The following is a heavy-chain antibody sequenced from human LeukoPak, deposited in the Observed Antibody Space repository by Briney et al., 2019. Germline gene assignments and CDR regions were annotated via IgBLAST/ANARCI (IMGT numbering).Heavy chain of an antibody. J-gene: IGHJ5*02. CDR2: IHYTGST. CDR3: ARGGYYGSGNDFRFDP. V-gene: IGHV4-59*01. Sequence: PSETLSLTCAVYGGSFSGYYWSWLRQSPGKGLECIGYIHYTGSTNYNPSLKSRVTISVETSKNQFSLKLKSVTAADTAVYYCARGGYYGSGNDFRFDPWGQGTLVTVSS. D-gene: IGHD3-10*01. CDR1: GGSFSGYY.